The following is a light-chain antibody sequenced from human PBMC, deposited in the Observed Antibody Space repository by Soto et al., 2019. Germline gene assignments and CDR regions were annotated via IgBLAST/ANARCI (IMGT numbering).Light chain of an antibody. Sequence: EIVLTQTPLSLPITPGEPASMSCGSSQTLLDSDGRTYLDWYLQKPGQSPQLLIYTVSYRASGVPDRFSGSESGTEFTLKISRVEAEDVGVYYCMQRLEFPLTFGGGTKVDIK. V-gene: IGKV2-40*01. CDR3: MQRLEFPLT. CDR2: TVS. J-gene: IGKJ4*01. CDR1: QTLLDSDGRTY.